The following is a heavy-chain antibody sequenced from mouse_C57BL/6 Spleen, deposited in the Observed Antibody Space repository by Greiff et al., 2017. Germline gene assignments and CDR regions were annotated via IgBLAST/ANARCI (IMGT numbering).Heavy chain of an antibody. D-gene: IGHD1-1*01. CDR1: GFTFSDYG. J-gene: IGHJ2*01. Sequence: EVQVVESGGGLVKPGGSLKLSCAASGFTFSDYGMHWVRQAPEKGLEWVAYISSGSSTIYYADTVKGRFTISRDNAKNTLFLQMTSLRSEDTAMYYFARGSYYYGSSSYVDYWGQGTTLTVSS. V-gene: IGHV5-17*01. CDR3: ARGSYYYGSSSYVDY. CDR2: ISSGSSTI.